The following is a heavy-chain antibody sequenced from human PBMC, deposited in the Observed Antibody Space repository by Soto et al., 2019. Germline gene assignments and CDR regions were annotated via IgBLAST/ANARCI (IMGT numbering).Heavy chain of an antibody. D-gene: IGHD6-19*01. CDR2: INHSGST. CDR3: ARVRSDGSGWYTFPYYFDY. V-gene: IGHV4-34*01. Sequence: SETLSLTCAVYGGSFSGYYWSWIRQPPGKGLEWIGEINHSGSTNYNPSLKSRVTISVDTSKNQFSLKLSSVTAADTAVYYCARVRSDGSGWYTFPYYFDYWGQGTLVTVSS. J-gene: IGHJ4*02. CDR1: GGSFSGYY.